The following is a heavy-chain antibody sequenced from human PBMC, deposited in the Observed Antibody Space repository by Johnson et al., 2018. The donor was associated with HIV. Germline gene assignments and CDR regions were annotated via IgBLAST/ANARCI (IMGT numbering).Heavy chain of an antibody. CDR2: IDWNGGRQ. D-gene: IGHD3-22*01. J-gene: IGHJ3*02. CDR1: GFTFDDYG. Sequence: EQLVESGGRVVRPGGSLRLSCAASGFTFDDYGMTWVRQAPGKGLEWVSGIDWNGGRQAYVDSVKGRFTISRDNAKNSLYMEMNSLRAEDTALYYCARQHYYDSSGQGGGLDIWGQGTMVTVSS. V-gene: IGHV3-20*04. CDR3: ARQHYYDSSGQGGGLDI.